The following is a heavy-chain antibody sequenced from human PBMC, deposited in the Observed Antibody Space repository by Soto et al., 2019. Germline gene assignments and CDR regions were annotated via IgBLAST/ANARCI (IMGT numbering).Heavy chain of an antibody. CDR1: GGTFSSYA. CDR2: IIPIFGTA. Sequence: QVQLVQSGAEVKKPGSSVKVSCKASGGTFSSYAISWVRQAPGQGLEWMGGIIPIFGTANYAQKFQGRVTITTEKSTSTAYMELSSLRSEDTAVYYCASQGRGGFPAASDYWGQGTLVTVSS. V-gene: IGHV1-69*06. D-gene: IGHD6-13*01. CDR3: ASQGRGGFPAASDY. J-gene: IGHJ4*02.